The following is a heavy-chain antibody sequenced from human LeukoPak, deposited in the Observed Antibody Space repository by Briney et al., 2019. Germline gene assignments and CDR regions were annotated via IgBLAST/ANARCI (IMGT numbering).Heavy chain of an antibody. CDR1: GFTFNTYT. J-gene: IGHJ5*02. V-gene: IGHV3-48*01. CDR2: ISGSSGII. Sequence: GGSLRLSCAASGFTFNTYTMNWVRQAPGKGLEWVSYISGSSGIIDYADSVRGRFTISRDNAKNSLYLQMNSLRAEDTAVYYCARGNIVVVPAAEDWFDPWGQGTLVTVSS. D-gene: IGHD2-2*01. CDR3: ARGNIVVVPAAEDWFDP.